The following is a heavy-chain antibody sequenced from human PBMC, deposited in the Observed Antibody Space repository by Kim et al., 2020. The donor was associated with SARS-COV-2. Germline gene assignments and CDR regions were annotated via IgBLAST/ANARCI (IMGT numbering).Heavy chain of an antibody. CDR1: GFTFSSYS. CDR3: ARVLGRGTPGWYCSSTSCYPSNSNYWFDP. J-gene: IGHJ5*02. D-gene: IGHD2-2*01. V-gene: IGHV3-21*01. CDR2: ISSSSSYI. Sequence: GGSLRLSCAASGFTFSSYSMNWVRQAPGKGLEWVSSISSSSSYIYYADSVKGRFTISRDNAKNSLYLQMNSLRAEDTAVYYCARVLGRGTPGWYCSSTSCYPSNSNYWFDPWGQGTLVTVSS.